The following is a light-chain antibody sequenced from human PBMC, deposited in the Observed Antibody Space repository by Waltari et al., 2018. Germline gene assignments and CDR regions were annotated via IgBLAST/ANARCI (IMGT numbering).Light chain of an antibody. CDR2: RND. V-gene: IGLV1-47*01. J-gene: IGLJ2*01. CDR3: AAWDDSLSGLVV. CDR1: SSNLGSNY. Sequence: QSVLTQPPSASGTPGQRVTMPCSGSSSNLGSNYVYWYQQPPGTAPKLLIYRNDQRPSGVPDRFSGSKSGTSASLAISGLRSEDEADYYCAAWDDSLSGLVVFGGGTKVTVL.